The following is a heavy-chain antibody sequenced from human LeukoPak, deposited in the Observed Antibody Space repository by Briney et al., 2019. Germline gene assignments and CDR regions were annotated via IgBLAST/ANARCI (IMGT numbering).Heavy chain of an antibody. V-gene: IGHV3-53*01. D-gene: IGHD5/OR15-5a*01. J-gene: IGHJ3*02. CDR1: GFTVSNNF. Sequence: PGGSLRLSCVASGFTVSNNFIYWVRQAPGKGLEWVSVIHNDGKTLYADSVEGRFTISRDNFKNTVYLQVSSLRAEDTAVYYCAREDNRGVYDDGFDIWGHGTMVTVSS. CDR3: AREDNRGVYDDGFDI. CDR2: IHNDGKT.